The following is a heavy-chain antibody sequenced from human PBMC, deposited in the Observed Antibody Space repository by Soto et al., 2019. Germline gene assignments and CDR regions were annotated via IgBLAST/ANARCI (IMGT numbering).Heavy chain of an antibody. CDR1: GGTFGSYA. CDR3: ARAPTVVVVAATPRDNWFDP. D-gene: IGHD2-15*01. J-gene: IGHJ5*02. Sequence: QVQLVQSGAEVKKPGSSVKVSCKASGGTFGSYAISWVRQAPGQGLEWMGGIIPIFGTPNYAQRFQGRVTITADESASTAYMEMGSLRSEDTAVYYCARAPTVVVVAATPRDNWFDPWGQGTLVTVSS. CDR2: IIPIFGTP. V-gene: IGHV1-69*01.